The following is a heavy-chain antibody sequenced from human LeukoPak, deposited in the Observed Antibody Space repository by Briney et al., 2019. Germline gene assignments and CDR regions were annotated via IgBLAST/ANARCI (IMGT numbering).Heavy chain of an antibody. V-gene: IGHV4-34*01. CDR2: INHSGST. J-gene: IGHJ6*03. CDR3: ARGLLDGDYAYYYYYMDV. Sequence: PSETLSLTCAVYGGSFSACYWNWIRQPPGKGLEWIGEINHSGSTKYNPSLKSRVTMSADTSENQFSLKLNSVTAADTAVYYCARGLLDGDYAYYYYYMDVWGKGTTVTVSS. D-gene: IGHD4-17*01. CDR1: GGSFSACY.